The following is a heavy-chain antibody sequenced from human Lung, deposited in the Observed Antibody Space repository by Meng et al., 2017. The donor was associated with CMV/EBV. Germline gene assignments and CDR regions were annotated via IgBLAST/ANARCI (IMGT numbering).Heavy chain of an antibody. CDR3: ARLPLDTTFFIQEYYFDY. J-gene: IGHJ4*02. V-gene: IGHV3-7*01. CDR2: IKEDGSEK. D-gene: IGHD3-3*01. Sequence: GESXKISCAASEFSFSNYWMSWVRQAPGKGLEWVANIKEDGSEKYYVDSVKGRFTISRDNAKNSLYLQMNSLRADDTAMYYCARLPLDTTFFIQEYYFDYWGQGTLVTVSS. CDR1: EFSFSNYW.